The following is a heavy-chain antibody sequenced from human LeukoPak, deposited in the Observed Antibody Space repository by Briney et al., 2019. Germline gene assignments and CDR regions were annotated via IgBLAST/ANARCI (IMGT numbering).Heavy chain of an antibody. J-gene: IGHJ4*02. CDR1: GGSFSDYN. D-gene: IGHD3-9*01. V-gene: IGHV4-59*01. Sequence: SETLSLTCAVYGGSFSDYNWNWIRQPPGKGLEWIGYIYYTGSTNYNPSLNSRVTISVDMSKNQVSLNLRYVTAADTAVYYCARGYFDWFLDNWGQGTLVTVSS. CDR3: ARGYFDWFLDN. CDR2: IYYTGST.